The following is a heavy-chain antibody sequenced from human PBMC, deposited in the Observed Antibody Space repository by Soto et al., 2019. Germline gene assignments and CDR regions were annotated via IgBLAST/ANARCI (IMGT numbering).Heavy chain of an antibody. Sequence: QVQVVQSGAEVKKPGASVKVSWKAYEYTFTSYAMHWVRQAPGQSLEWMGWINAGNGNTKYSQNFQGRVTITRDTSASTAYMELSSLRSEDTAVYYCARELQGLYYFDYWGQGTLVTVSS. CDR2: INAGNGNT. V-gene: IGHV1-3*01. D-gene: IGHD4-4*01. CDR3: ARELQGLYYFDY. CDR1: EYTFTSYA. J-gene: IGHJ4*02.